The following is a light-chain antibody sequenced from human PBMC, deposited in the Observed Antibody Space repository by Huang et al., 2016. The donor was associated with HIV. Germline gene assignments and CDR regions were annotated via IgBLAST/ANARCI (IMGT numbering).Light chain of an antibody. J-gene: IGKJ4*01. Sequence: EVVLTQSPATLSLSPGERGTLYCRASQNVSNYLAWYQQGLGQPPRLLIYDSSHRATGNPARFSGGGSGTDFSLTISSLEPEDFAVYYCQQRGFWPLTFGGGTKVDMK. CDR2: DSS. V-gene: IGKV3-11*01. CDR1: QNVSNY. CDR3: QQRGFWPLT.